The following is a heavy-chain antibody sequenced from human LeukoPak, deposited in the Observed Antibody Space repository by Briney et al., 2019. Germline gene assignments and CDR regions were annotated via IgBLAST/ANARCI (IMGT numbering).Heavy chain of an antibody. CDR2: IRQDGSEK. D-gene: IGHD3-16*02. CDR3: ARILMITFGGVIVRGYYFDY. J-gene: IGHJ4*02. Sequence: GGSLRLSCAASGFTFSSYWMSWVRQAPGKGLEWVANIRQDGSEKYYVDSVKGRFTISRDNAKNSLYLQMNSLRAEDTAVYYCARILMITFGGVIVRGYYFDYWGQGTLVTVSS. V-gene: IGHV3-7*01. CDR1: GFTFSSYW.